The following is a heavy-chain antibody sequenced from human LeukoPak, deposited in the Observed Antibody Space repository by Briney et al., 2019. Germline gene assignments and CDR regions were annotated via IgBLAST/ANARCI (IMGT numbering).Heavy chain of an antibody. V-gene: IGHV3-66*01. J-gene: IGHJ5*02. CDR2: IYSGGST. D-gene: IGHD6-19*01. CDR3: ARDRYSSGWYGWFDP. Sequence: GGSLRLFCAASGFTFSSNYMRWVRQAPGKGLEGGSVIYSGGSTYYAESVKGRFTISRDNSKNTLYLQMNSLRAEDTAVYYCARDRYSSGWYGWFDPWGQGTLVTVSS. CDR1: GFTFSSNY.